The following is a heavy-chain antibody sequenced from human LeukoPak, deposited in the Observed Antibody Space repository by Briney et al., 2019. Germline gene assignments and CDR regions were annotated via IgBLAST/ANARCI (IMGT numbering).Heavy chain of an antibody. Sequence: TGGSLRLSCAASGFTFNNYAMSWVRQAPGEGLDWVSALSASGGTTYYADSVEGRFTISRDDSENTLYLQMNSLRAEDTAVYYCARGLEYSSSSRYYYYMDVWGKGTTVTVSS. J-gene: IGHJ6*03. CDR2: LSASGGTT. CDR3: ARGLEYSSSSRYYYYMDV. D-gene: IGHD6-6*01. CDR1: GFTFNNYA. V-gene: IGHV3-23*01.